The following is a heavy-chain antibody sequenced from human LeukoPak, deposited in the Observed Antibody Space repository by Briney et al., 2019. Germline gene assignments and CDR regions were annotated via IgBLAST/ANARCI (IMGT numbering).Heavy chain of an antibody. CDR1: GFTFSTYS. J-gene: IGHJ3*02. CDR3: AKYQTGTWTSYDSSDI. Sequence: GGSLTLSCAASGFTFSTYSMNWVRQAPGKGLEWVSSINGESTFKVYADSVKGRFTISRDNAKNSLYLQMDSLSAEDTAVYYCAKYQTGTWTSYDSSDIWGQGTLVTVSS. CDR2: INGESTFK. D-gene: IGHD1-7*01. V-gene: IGHV3-21*01.